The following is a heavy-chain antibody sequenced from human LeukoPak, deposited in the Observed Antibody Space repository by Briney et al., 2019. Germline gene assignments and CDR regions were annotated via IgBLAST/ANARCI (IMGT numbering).Heavy chain of an antibody. V-gene: IGHV4-39*07. CDR3: ARVEYYGSGSLFFYFDY. J-gene: IGHJ4*02. CDR1: GGSISSSSYY. D-gene: IGHD3-10*01. CDR2: IYYSGST. Sequence: SETLSLTCTVSGGSISSSSYYWGWIRQPPGKGLEWIGSIYYSGSTYYNPSLKSRVTISVDTSKNQFSLKLSSVTAADTAVYYCARVEYYGSGSLFFYFDYWGQGTLVTVSS.